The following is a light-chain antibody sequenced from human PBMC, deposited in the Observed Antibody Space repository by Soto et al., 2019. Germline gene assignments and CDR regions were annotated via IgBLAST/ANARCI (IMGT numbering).Light chain of an antibody. CDR2: ASS. J-gene: IGKJ1*01. V-gene: IGKV1-39*01. CDR3: QQYDSWPWT. CDR1: QSIGKH. Sequence: DIQMTQSPSSLSASVGDRVTITCRASQSIGKHLNWYQQKPGKAPKFLIYASSSLQSGVPSRFSGSGSGTDFTLTINSLQPDDFANYYCQQYDSWPWTFGQGTKVDIK.